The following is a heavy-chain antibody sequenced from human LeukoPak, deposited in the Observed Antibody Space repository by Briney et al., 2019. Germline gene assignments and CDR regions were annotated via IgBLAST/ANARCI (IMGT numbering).Heavy chain of an antibody. CDR2: INQDGSEK. J-gene: IGHJ4*02. V-gene: IGHV3-7*01. D-gene: IGHD4-23*01. Sequence: GGSRRLSCAASGFTFSSYWMSWVRQAPGKGLEWVAHINQDGSEKYYVDSVKGRFTISRDNAKNSLYLQMNSLRAEDTAVYYCAREVDLTTVVTDGFDYWGQGTLVTVSS. CDR1: GFTFSSYW. CDR3: AREVDLTTVVTDGFDY.